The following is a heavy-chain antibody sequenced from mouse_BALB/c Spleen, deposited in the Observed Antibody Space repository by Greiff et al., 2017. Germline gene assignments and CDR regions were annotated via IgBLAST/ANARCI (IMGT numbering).Heavy chain of an antibody. CDR3: ARHRRGDAMDY. Sequence: EVKLMESGGGLVQPGGSLKLSCAASGFTFSSYTMSWVRQTPEKRLEWVAYISNGGGSTYYPDTVKGRFTISRDNAKNTLYLQMSSLKSEDTAMYYCARHRRGDAMDYWGQGTSVTVSS. V-gene: IGHV5-12-2*01. CDR2: ISNGGGST. CDR1: GFTFSSYT. J-gene: IGHJ4*01.